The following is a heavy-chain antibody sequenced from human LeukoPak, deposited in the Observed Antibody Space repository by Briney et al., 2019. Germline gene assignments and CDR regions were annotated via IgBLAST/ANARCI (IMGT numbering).Heavy chain of an antibody. V-gene: IGHV3-74*01. CDR2: INGDRSSP. CDR1: GFTFSSYW. D-gene: IGHD2-15*01. J-gene: IGHJ4*02. CDR3: ARETSGSFPY. Sequence: PGGSLRLSCAASGFTFSSYWMQWVRQVPGKGLVWVSRINGDRSSPSYADSVKGRFTISRDNSKNTLYLQMNNLSAEDTAVYYCARETSGSFPYWGQGTLVTVSP.